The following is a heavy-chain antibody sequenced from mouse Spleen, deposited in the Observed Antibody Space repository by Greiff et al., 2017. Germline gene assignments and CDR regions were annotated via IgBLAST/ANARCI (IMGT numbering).Heavy chain of an antibody. J-gene: IGHJ4*01. D-gene: IGHD1-1*01. V-gene: IGHV1-50*01. CDR1: GYTFTSYW. CDR2: IDPSDSYT. Sequence: QVQLQQPGAELVKPGASVKLSCKASGYTFTSYWMQWVKQRPGQGLEWIGEIDPSDSYTNYNQKFKGKATLTVDTSSSTAYMQLSSLTSEDSAVYYCAREDITTVVRYAMDYWGQGTSVTVSS. CDR3: AREDITTVVRYAMDY.